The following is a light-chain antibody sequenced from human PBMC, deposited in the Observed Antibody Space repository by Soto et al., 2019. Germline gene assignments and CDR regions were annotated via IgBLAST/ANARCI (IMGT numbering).Light chain of an antibody. CDR1: QSLSGN. CDR2: GAS. CDR3: QPYNNWPLT. J-gene: IGKJ4*01. Sequence: EIVMTQSPDTLAGSPGETVTLSCRASQSLSGNLAWYQQKPGQAPRVLIYGASTRATGVPARFSGSRSGPEFTLTINSLQSEDFAIYYCQPYNNWPLTFGGGTKVDIK. V-gene: IGKV3-15*01.